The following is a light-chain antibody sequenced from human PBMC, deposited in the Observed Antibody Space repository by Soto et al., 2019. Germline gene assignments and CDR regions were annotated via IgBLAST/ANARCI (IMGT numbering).Light chain of an antibody. CDR3: HQYDSSPLT. CDR1: QSVSSSY. CDR2: GAS. Sequence: EIVLTQSPGTLYLSPGERATLSCRASQSVSSSYLAWYQQKPGQDPRILIYGASSRATGIPDRFSGREFGTHFTLTLSRREPKDFAVYYCHQYDSSPLTFGGGIKVEIK. J-gene: IGKJ4*01. V-gene: IGKV3-20*01.